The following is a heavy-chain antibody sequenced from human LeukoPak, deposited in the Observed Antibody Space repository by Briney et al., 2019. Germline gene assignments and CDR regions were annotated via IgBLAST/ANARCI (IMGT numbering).Heavy chain of an antibody. J-gene: IGHJ4*02. V-gene: IGHV4-59*12. CDR1: GGSISPYY. CDR3: ARGSYSTFDY. CDR2: IYYSGST. D-gene: IGHD4-11*01. Sequence: PSETLSLTCTVSGGSISPYYWSWIRQPPGKGLEWIGYIYYSGSTNYNPSLKSRVTISIDTSKNQFSLKLSSVTAADTAVYYCARGSYSTFDYWGQGTLVTVSS.